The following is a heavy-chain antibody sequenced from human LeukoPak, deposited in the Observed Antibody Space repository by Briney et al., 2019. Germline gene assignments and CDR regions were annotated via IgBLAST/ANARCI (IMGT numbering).Heavy chain of an antibody. CDR2: IRSKTYGGTT. CDR3: EGSRFSGGNGP. D-gene: IGHD4-23*01. Sequence: GGSLRLSCIASGFPFGDYAVNWVRQAPGKGLEWVGFIRSKTYGGTTEYAASVKGRFTISRDDSKSIAYLQMNSLETEDTAVYYCEGSRFSGGNGPWGQGTLVTVSS. V-gene: IGHV3-49*04. CDR1: GFPFGDYA. J-gene: IGHJ4*02.